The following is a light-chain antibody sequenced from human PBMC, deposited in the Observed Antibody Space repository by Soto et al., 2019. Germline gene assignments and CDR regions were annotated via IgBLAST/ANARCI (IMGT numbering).Light chain of an antibody. Sequence: QSALTQPASVSGSPGQSITISCTGTSSDVWNYNLVSWYQQHPGKAPKLMIYKGSKRPSGVSNRFSASKSGNTASLTISGLQAEDEADYYCCSYAGSSTYYVFGNGTKLTVL. J-gene: IGLJ1*01. CDR2: KGS. V-gene: IGLV2-23*01. CDR3: CSYAGSSTYYV. CDR1: SSDVWNYNL.